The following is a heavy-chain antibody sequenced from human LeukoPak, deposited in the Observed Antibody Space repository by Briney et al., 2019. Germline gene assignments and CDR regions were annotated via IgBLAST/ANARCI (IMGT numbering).Heavy chain of an antibody. CDR3: AKLVRDSSSSGTVEY. CDR1: GFTFSDYY. V-gene: IGHV3-11*04. CDR2: ISSSGSTI. Sequence: PGGSLRLSCAASGFTFSDYYMSWIRQAPGKGLEWVSYISSSGSTIYYADSVKGRFTISRDNAKNSLYLQMNSLRAEDTAVYYCAKLVRDSSSSGTVEYWGQGTLVTVSS. J-gene: IGHJ4*02. D-gene: IGHD6-13*01.